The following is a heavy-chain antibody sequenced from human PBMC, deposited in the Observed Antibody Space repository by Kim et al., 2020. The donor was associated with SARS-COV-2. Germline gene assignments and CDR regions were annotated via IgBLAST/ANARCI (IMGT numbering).Heavy chain of an antibody. Sequence: AQKLQGRVTMTTDTSTSTAYMELRSLRSDDTAVYYCASVRADYGDYYFDYWGQGTLVTVSS. CDR3: ASVRADYGDYYFDY. D-gene: IGHD4-17*01. V-gene: IGHV1-18*01. J-gene: IGHJ4*02.